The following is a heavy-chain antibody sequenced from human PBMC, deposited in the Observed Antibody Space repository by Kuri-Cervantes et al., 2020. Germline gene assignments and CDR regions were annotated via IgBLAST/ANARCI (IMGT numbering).Heavy chain of an antibody. Sequence: GESLKISCAASGFIFSSYGMHWVRQAPGKGLEWVAVISYDGSNKYYADSVKGRFTISRDNSKNTLYLQMNSLRAEDTALYYCALGGGSYYSAEPRFDYWGQGTLVTVSS. CDR2: ISYDGSNK. J-gene: IGHJ4*02. V-gene: IGHV3-30*03. CDR1: GFIFSSYG. D-gene: IGHD1-26*01. CDR3: ALGGGSYYSAEPRFDY.